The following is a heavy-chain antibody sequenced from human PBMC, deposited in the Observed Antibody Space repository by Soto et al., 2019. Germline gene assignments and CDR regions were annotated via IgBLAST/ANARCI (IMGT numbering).Heavy chain of an antibody. D-gene: IGHD2-15*01. CDR3: ARDGVAAGLYLDN. CDR2: INQDGSEK. J-gene: IGHJ4*02. V-gene: IGHV3-7*01. CDR1: GFIFRSYW. Sequence: VGSLRLSCAASGFIFRSYWMIWVRQAPGKGLEWVANINQDGSEKYYVDSVRGRFIISRDNAENSLYLQMNSLRAEDTALYYCARDGVAAGLYLDNWGQGILVTVSS.